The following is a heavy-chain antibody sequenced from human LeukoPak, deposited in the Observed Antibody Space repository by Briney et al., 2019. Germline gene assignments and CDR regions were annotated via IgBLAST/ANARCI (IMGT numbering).Heavy chain of an antibody. Sequence: PSETLSLTCTVSGGSISSSSYYWGWIRQPSGKGLEWIGGIYYSGSTYYNPSLKSRVAISADTSKTQFSLKLSSVTAADTAVYYCARESAYCSGGSCPRIYYYYYYYMDVWGKGTTVTISS. D-gene: IGHD2-15*01. CDR2: IYYSGST. CDR1: GGSISSSSYY. J-gene: IGHJ6*03. CDR3: ARESAYCSGGSCPRIYYYYYYYMDV. V-gene: IGHV4-39*07.